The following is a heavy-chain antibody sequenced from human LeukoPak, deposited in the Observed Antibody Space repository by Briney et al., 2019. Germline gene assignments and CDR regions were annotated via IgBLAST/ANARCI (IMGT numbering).Heavy chain of an antibody. CDR1: GYTFTGYY. D-gene: IGHD3-10*01. Sequence: ASVKVSCKASGYTFTGYYIHWVRQAPGQGLEWMGWINPNSGGTNYAQKFQGRVTMTRDTSISTAYMELSRLTSDDTAVYYCARDLYYYASGSYARPYYFDYWGQRTLVTVSS. CDR3: ARDLYYYASGSYARPYYFDY. J-gene: IGHJ4*02. CDR2: INPNSGGT. V-gene: IGHV1-2*02.